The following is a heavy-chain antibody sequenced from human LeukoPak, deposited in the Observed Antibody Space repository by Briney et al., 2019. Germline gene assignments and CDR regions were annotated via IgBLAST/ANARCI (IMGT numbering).Heavy chain of an antibody. Sequence: PSETLSLTCTVSGGSISSSSYYWGWIRQPPGKGLEWIGSIYYSGSTYYNPSLKSRVTISVDTSKNQFSLKLSSVTAADTAVYYCASWIVGATKWFDYWGQGTLVTVSS. CDR3: ASWIVGATKWFDY. CDR1: GGSISSSSYY. V-gene: IGHV4-39*07. J-gene: IGHJ4*02. D-gene: IGHD1-26*01. CDR2: IYYSGST.